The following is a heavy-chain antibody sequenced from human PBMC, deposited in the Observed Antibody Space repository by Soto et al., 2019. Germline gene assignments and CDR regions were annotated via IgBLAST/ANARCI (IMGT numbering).Heavy chain of an antibody. CDR2: ITSSGYVP. V-gene: IGHV3-23*01. CDR1: GFTFNNYA. Sequence: EVQLLESGGDLVQPGGSLRLSSAASGFTFNNYAMSWVRQAPGKGLECVSTITSSGYVPHYADSVKGRFTISRDNSKITLYLQMNSLRAEDTAVYYCAKNGLVGPTGVHVWGPGTTVSVS. CDR3: AKNGLVGPTGVHV. D-gene: IGHD2-8*01. J-gene: IGHJ6*02.